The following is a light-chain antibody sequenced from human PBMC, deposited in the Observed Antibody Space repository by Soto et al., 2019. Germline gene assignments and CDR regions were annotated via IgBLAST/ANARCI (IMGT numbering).Light chain of an antibody. Sequence: AVVTQEPSLTVSPGGTVTLTCGSNTGAVTSGHYPYWFQKKPGKAPRTLIYDTSNKHSWTPARFSGSLRGGKAALTLSGAQPEDEDEYYCLLFFGDARGVVFGGGTKLTVL. V-gene: IGLV7-46*01. CDR1: TGAVTSGHY. CDR2: DTS. CDR3: LLFFGDARGVV. J-gene: IGLJ2*01.